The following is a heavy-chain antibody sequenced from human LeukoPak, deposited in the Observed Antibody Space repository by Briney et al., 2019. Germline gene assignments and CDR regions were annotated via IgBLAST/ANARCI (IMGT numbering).Heavy chain of an antibody. CDR2: IYYSGST. CDR1: GGSISSSSYY. J-gene: IGHJ3*02. CDR3: ARDRRIAARLDAFDI. D-gene: IGHD6-6*01. Sequence: SETLSLTCTVSGGSISSSSYYWGWIRQPPGKGLEWIGSIYYSGSTYYNPSLKSRVTISVDTSKNQFSLKLSSVTAADTAVYYCARDRRIAARLDAFDIWGQGTMVTVSS. V-gene: IGHV4-39*07.